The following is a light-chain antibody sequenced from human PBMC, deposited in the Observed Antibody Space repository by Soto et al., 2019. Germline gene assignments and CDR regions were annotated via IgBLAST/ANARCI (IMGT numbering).Light chain of an antibody. CDR1: QSVSSSY. J-gene: IGKJ2*01. Sequence: EIVLTQSPGTLSLSPGERATLSCRASQSVSSSYLAWYQQKPGQAPRLLIYGACSRATGIPDKFSGSGSGTEFPLTISRLEPEDFLVYYCQQYGGSPPYSFGQGTKLESK. CDR3: QQYGGSPPYS. V-gene: IGKV3-20*01. CDR2: GAC.